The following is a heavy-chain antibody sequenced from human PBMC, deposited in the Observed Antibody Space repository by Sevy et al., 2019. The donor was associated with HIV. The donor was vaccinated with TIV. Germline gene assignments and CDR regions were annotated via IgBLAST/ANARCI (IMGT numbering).Heavy chain of an antibody. CDR1: GFTFSNYW. CDR3: ARDKGQGWFDP. Sequence: GGSLRLSCAASGFTFSNYWMSWVRQAPGKGLEWVANIKQDGSEKYYVDSVKGRFTISRDNAKNSLSLQMTSLRAGDTAMYYCARDKGQGWFDPWGQGPLVTVSS. V-gene: IGHV3-7*01. CDR2: IKQDGSEK. J-gene: IGHJ5*02.